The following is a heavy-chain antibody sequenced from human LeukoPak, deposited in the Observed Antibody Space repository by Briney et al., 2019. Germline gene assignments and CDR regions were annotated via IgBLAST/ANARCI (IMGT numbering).Heavy chain of an antibody. D-gene: IGHD1-26*01. CDR3: ARHGGSYSYDF. J-gene: IGHJ4*02. CDR1: GVSISSYY. Sequence: PSETLSLTCTVSGVSISSYYWSWVRQPPGKGREWIGYIYYSGSTNSNPSLESRVTISVDTSKNQFSLKLSSVTAADTAVYYCARHGGSYSYDFWGQGTLVTVSS. V-gene: IGHV4-59*08. CDR2: IYYSGST.